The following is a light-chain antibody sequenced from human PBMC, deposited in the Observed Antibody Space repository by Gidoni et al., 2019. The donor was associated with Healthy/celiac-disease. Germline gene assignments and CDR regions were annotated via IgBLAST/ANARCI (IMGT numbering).Light chain of an antibody. Sequence: DIQMTQSPSPLSASVGDRVTITCRASQSISSWLAWYQQKPGKAPKLLIYKASSIESGVPSRFSGSGSGTEFTLTISSLQPDDFATYYCQQYNSYPWTFGQGTKVEIK. CDR2: KAS. V-gene: IGKV1-5*03. J-gene: IGKJ1*01. CDR3: QQYNSYPWT. CDR1: QSISSW.